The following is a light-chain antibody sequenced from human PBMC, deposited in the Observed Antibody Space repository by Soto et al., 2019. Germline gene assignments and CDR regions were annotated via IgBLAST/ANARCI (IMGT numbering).Light chain of an antibody. CDR1: QGISNY. CDR2: AAS. CDR3: QKYNSAPPGYT. J-gene: IGKJ2*01. Sequence: DIQMTQSPSSLSASVGDRVTITCRASQGISNYLAWYQQKPGKVPKLLIYAASTLQSGVPSRFSGSGSGTDFTLTISSLQPEDVATYYCQKYNSAPPGYTFGQGTNVDIK. V-gene: IGKV1-27*01.